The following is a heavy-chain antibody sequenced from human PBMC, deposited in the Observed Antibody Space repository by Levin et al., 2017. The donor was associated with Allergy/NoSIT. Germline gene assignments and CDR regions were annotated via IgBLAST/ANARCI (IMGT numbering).Heavy chain of an antibody. V-gene: IGHV3-72*01. CDR3: VRGHNSFDY. Sequence: GESLKISCAASGFTFSDYYMDWVRQAPGKGLEWVGRIRNKANSYTTEYAASVKGRFTISREESKSSLYLQMNSLKTEDTAVYYCVRGHNSFDYWGQGTLVTVSS. D-gene: IGHD1-1*01. CDR1: GFTFSDYY. J-gene: IGHJ4*02. CDR2: IRNKANSYTT.